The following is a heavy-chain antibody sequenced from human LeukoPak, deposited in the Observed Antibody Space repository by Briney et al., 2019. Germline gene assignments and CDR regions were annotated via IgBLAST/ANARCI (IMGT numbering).Heavy chain of an antibody. CDR1: GYSFTSYW. CDR3: ARRYYDILTGPGAFDI. CDR2: IYPGDSDT. D-gene: IGHD3-9*01. V-gene: IGHV5-51*01. J-gene: IGHJ3*02. Sequence: GESLKISCKGSGYSFTSYWIGWVRQMPGKGLEWMGIIYPGDSDTRYSPSFQGQVTISADKSISTAYLQWSSLKASDTAMYYYARRYYDILTGPGAFDIWGQGTMVTVSS.